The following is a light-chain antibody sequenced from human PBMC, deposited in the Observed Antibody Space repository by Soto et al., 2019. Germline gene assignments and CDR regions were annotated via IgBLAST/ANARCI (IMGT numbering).Light chain of an antibody. CDR1: SNDIGGYNY. J-gene: IGLJ2*01. CDR2: EVS. Sequence: QSVLTQPASVSGSPGQSITISCTGTSNDIGGYNYVSWYQQHPGEAPKLIIYEVSNRPSGVSNRFSGSKSDNTASLTITGLQAEDEASYYCSSYTITHIPVIFGGGTQLNVL. V-gene: IGLV2-14*01. CDR3: SSYTITHIPVI.